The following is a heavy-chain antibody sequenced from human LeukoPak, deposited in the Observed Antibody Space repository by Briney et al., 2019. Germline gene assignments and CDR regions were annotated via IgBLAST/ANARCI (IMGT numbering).Heavy chain of an antibody. CDR2: XXXXXXXX. CDR1: GFTFSXYX. D-gene: IGHD2-2*02. V-gene: IGHV3-48*02. CDR3: XXXXXDXXXXVPAAIASYYYYGMDV. Sequence: PGGSLRLSCAASGFTFSXYXMNWVRQAPGKXXXXXXXXXXXXXXXXXADSXKGRFTXXXXNAKNXXYLQMNSLRDEDTAVYYCXXXXXDXXXXVPAAIASYYYYGMDVWGQGTTVTVSS. J-gene: IGHJ6*02.